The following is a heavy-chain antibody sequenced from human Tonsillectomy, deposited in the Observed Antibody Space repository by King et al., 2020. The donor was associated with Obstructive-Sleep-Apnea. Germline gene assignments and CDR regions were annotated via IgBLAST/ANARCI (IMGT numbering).Heavy chain of an antibody. J-gene: IGHJ5*02. V-gene: IGHV3-23*04. D-gene: IGHD2/OR15-2a*01. CDR2: ISGSVGRT. CDR3: AKDGWYYSEWFDP. Sequence: VQLVESGGCLVQPGGSLRLSCAASGFTFSSYAMRWVRQAPGEGLEWVSAISGSVGRTYYADSVKGRFTISRDNSKNTLYLQMNSLRAEDTAVYYCAKDGWYYSEWFDPWGQGTLVTVSS. CDR1: GFTFSSYA.